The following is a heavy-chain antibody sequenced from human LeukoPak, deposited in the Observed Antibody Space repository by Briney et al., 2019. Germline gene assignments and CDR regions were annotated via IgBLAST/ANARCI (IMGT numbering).Heavy chain of an antibody. J-gene: IGHJ6*03. D-gene: IGHD2-2*01. V-gene: IGHV3-48*03. CDR1: GFTFSSYE. CDR3: ARDDAYCSSTSCHYYYYYMDV. Sequence: PGGSLRLSCAASGFTFSSYEMNWVRQAPGKGLEWVSYISSSGSTIYYADSVKGRFTISRDNAKDSLYLQMNSLRAEDTAVYYCARDDAYCSSTSCHYYYYYMDVWGKGTTVTVSS. CDR2: ISSSGSTI.